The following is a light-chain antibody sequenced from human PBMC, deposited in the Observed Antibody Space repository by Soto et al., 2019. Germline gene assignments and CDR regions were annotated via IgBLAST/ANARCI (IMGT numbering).Light chain of an antibody. Sequence: APGERATLSCRASQSLSSSLAWYQQKPGQAPRVLIFRASTRATGIPDRFSGSGSGTDFTLTISRLEPEDFAVYYCQQYDTSPPSFGQGTRLEIK. CDR1: QSLSSS. CDR3: QQYDTSPPS. CDR2: RAS. J-gene: IGKJ5*01. V-gene: IGKV3-20*01.